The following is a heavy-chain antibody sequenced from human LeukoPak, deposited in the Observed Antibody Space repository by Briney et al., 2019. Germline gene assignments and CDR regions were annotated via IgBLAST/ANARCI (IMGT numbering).Heavy chain of an antibody. D-gene: IGHD3-10*02. CDR2: ICRTGST. CDR1: GDSINSYY. V-gene: IGHV4-4*09. J-gene: IGHJ6*03. Sequence: SDPLSLICTVSGDSINSYYWNWIRQPPGKGLEWIGYICRTGSTNHNTSLTSRLTLSLDTSQKQFSLRLSSVTAADTAVYCCARRSVPVPNYMDVCGKGTTITVSS. CDR3: ARRSVPVPNYMDV.